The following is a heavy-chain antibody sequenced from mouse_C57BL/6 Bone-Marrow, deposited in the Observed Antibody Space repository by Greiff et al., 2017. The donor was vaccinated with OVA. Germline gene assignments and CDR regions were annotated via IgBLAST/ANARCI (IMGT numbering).Heavy chain of an antibody. Sequence: EVQLQQSGPVLVKPGASVKMSCKASGYTFTDYYMNWVKQSHGKSLEWIGVINPYNGGTSYNQKFKGKATLTVDKSSSTAYMELNSLTSEDSAVYYCARLSYYGSSFYYAMDYWGQGTSVTVSS. CDR1: GYTFTDYY. V-gene: IGHV1-19*01. D-gene: IGHD1-1*01. J-gene: IGHJ4*01. CDR2: INPYNGGT. CDR3: ARLSYYGSSFYYAMDY.